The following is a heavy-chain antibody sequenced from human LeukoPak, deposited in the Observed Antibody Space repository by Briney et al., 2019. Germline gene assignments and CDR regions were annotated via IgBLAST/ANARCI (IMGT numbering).Heavy chain of an antibody. J-gene: IGHJ4*02. CDR3: AREDGINGFFDY. Sequence: PSQTLSLTCTVSGGSISSGSYYWSWIRQPAGKGLEWIGRIYTSGSTNYNPSLKSRVTISVDTSKNQFSLKLSSVTAADTAVYYCAREDGINGFFDYWGQGTLVTVSS. CDR2: IYTSGST. D-gene: IGHD3-10*01. CDR1: GGSISSGSYY. V-gene: IGHV4-61*02.